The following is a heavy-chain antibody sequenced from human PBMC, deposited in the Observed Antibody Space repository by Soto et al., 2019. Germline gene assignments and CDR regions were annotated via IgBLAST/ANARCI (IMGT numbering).Heavy chain of an antibody. CDR1: GFTVSSHA. J-gene: IGHJ3*02. Sequence: EVQVLESGGGLVQPGGSLRLSCEGSGFTVSSHAMTWIRQAPGKGPEWVSTITADGGTYYADSVKGRFAMSRDTSESTLYLQMNSLGAEDTAAYXCAPXXXCSXXXXXXXAFAIRGQGTMVTVSS. D-gene: IGHD2-15*01. CDR2: ITADGGT. CDR3: APXXXCSXXXXXXXAFAI. V-gene: IGHV3-23*01.